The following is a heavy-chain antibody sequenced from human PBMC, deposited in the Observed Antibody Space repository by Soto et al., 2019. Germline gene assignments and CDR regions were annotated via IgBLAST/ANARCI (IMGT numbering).Heavy chain of an antibody. CDR1: GGSFSGYY. CDR2: IYYSGST. CDR3: ARGSGYSSGWFWFDP. J-gene: IGHJ5*02. V-gene: IGHV4-34*01. D-gene: IGHD6-19*01. Sequence: QVQLQQWGAGLLKPSETLSLTCAVYGGSFSGYYWSWIRQPPGKGLEWIGYIYYSGSTYYSPSLKSRVTISVDTSENQCALKLSSVTAADTAVYYCARGSGYSSGWFWFDPWGQGTLVTVSS.